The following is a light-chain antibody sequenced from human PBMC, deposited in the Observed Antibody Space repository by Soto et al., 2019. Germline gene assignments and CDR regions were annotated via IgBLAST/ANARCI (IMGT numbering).Light chain of an antibody. CDR1: QSINRH. CDR3: QQCYSLPVT. CDR2: GAS. J-gene: IGKJ5*01. Sequence: DIQMTQSPSSLSASEGDRVTITCRASQSINRHVNWYQQKPGRAPKLLIYGASNLQSDGPSRFSGSRSGTDFTLTVRDLHPEDFATYYCQQCYSLPVTFGQGTRLEIK. V-gene: IGKV1-39*01.